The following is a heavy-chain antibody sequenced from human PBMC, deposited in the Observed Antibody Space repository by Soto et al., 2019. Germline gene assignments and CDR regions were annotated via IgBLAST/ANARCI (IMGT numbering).Heavy chain of an antibody. V-gene: IGHV4-59*01. CDR3: ARGSGNYYYSGLYV. J-gene: IGHJ6*02. Sequence: PSETLSLTCTVSGGSISYYYWSWIRQPPGKGLEWIGYMYYSGSTNYNPSLKSRVTISVDTSKKQFSLKLNSVTAADTAVYYCARGSGNYYYSGLYVWGLGTTVTVSS. CDR2: MYYSGST. CDR1: GGSISYYY. D-gene: IGHD1-26*01.